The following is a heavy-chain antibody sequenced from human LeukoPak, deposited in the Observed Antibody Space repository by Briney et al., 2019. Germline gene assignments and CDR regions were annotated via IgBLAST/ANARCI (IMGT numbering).Heavy chain of an antibody. CDR3: AREYCTTNNCYNWGLGY. V-gene: IGHV3-64*02. Sequence: GGSLRLPFAASGFPFNTYLMRWVRKAPGKGLKYVSVIAGNGGTKYYADSVKGRFTISRDNFKNTVYLQMDSLRTEDMAVYYCAREYCTTNNCYNWGLGYWGQGTLVTVSS. D-gene: IGHD2-2*02. J-gene: IGHJ4*02. CDR1: GFPFNTYL. CDR2: IAGNGGTK.